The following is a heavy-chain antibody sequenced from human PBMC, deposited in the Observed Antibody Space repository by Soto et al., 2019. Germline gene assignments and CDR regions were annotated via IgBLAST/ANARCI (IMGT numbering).Heavy chain of an antibody. V-gene: IGHV3-21*01. Sequence: ESGGGLVKPGGSLRLSCAASGFTFSSYSMNWVRQAPGKGLEWVSSISSSSSYIYYADSVKGRFTISRDNAKNSLYLQMNSLRAEDTAVYYCAREDSSNYGYYGMDVWGQGTTVTVSS. CDR3: AREDSSNYGYYGMDV. D-gene: IGHD2-21*01. J-gene: IGHJ6*02. CDR2: ISSSSSYI. CDR1: GFTFSSYS.